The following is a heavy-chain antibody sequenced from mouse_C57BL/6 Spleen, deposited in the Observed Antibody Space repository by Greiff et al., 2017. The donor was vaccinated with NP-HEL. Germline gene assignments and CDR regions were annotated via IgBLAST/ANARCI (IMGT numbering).Heavy chain of an antibody. CDR3: AIDGSSYGYFDV. D-gene: IGHD1-1*01. CDR1: GYTFTSYW. Sequence: QVQLQHPGAELVKPGASVKVSCKASGYTFTSYWMHWVKQRPGQGLEWIGRIHPSDSDTTYNQKFQGKATLTVDQHSSTAYMQLSSLTSEDSAVYYCAIDGSSYGYFDVWGTGTTVTVSS. J-gene: IGHJ1*03. V-gene: IGHV1-74*01. CDR2: IHPSDSDT.